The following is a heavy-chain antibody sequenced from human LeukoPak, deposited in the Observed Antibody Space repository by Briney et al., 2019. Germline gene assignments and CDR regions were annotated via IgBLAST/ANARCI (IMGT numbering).Heavy chain of an antibody. D-gene: IGHD3-10*01. CDR2: VSNDGSIQ. V-gene: IGHV3-30-3*01. J-gene: IGHJ3*01. CDR1: GFTFTYYA. Sequence: GGSLRLSCAASGFTFTYYAMHWVRQAPGKGLEWVSVVSNDGSIQDYTDSVKGRFIISRDDSKSTVYLQMNSLRVDDTAMYYCARGPDPVVRGPRRAFDLWGQGTMVTVSS. CDR3: ARGPDPVVRGPRRAFDL.